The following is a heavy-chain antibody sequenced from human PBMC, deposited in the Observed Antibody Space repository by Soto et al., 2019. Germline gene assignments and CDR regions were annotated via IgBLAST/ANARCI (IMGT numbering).Heavy chain of an antibody. CDR2: IYYSGST. CDR1: GGSISSSSYY. D-gene: IGHD6-19*01. Sequence: SETLSLTCTVSGGSISSSSYYWGWIRQPPGKGLEWIGSIYYSGSTYYNPSLKSRVTISVDTSKNQFSLKLSSVTAEDTAVYYCARETGGWYTVHFDYWGQGTLVTVSS. J-gene: IGHJ4*02. CDR3: ARETGGWYTVHFDY. V-gene: IGHV4-39*02.